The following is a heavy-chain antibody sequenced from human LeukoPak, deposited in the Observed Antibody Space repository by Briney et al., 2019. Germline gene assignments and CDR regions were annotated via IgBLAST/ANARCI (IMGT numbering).Heavy chain of an antibody. CDR1: GFTFSSYS. Sequence: PGGSLRLSCAASGFTFSSYSMNWVRQAPGKGLEWVSYISSSSSTIYYADSVKGRFTISRDNAKNSLYLQMNSLRAEDTAVYYCARDSLPGGSQYYYDSSGYYGPLTPTFGDYWGQGTLVTVSS. J-gene: IGHJ4*02. V-gene: IGHV3-48*01. CDR2: ISSSSSTI. D-gene: IGHD3-22*01. CDR3: ARDSLPGGSQYYYDSSGYYGPLTPTFGDY.